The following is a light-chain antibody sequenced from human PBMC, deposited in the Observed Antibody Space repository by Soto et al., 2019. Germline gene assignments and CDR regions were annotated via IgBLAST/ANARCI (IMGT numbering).Light chain of an antibody. Sequence: EIVLTQSPATLSLSPGERATLSCRASQSVSSYLAWYQQKPGQAPRLLIYDASNRATGIPARFSGSGSGTDFTLTISSLEPEDFAVYYCQQRSNWPRGLFTFGPGTKVDI. J-gene: IGKJ3*01. CDR1: QSVSSY. V-gene: IGKV3-11*01. CDR3: QQRSNWPRGLFT. CDR2: DAS.